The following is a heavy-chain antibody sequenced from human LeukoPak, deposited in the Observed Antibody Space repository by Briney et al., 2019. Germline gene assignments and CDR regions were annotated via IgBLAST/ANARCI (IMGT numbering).Heavy chain of an antibody. CDR3: ARDEAAAGRSIDAFDI. CDR2: ISSSGSTI. J-gene: IGHJ3*02. Sequence: HPGGSLRLSCAASGFTFSDYYMSWIRQAPGKGLEWVSYISSSGSTIYYADSVKGRFTISRDNAKNSLYLQMNSLRAEDTAVYYCARDEAAAGRSIDAFDIWGQGTMVTVSS. CDR1: GFTFSDYY. D-gene: IGHD6-13*01. V-gene: IGHV3-11*01.